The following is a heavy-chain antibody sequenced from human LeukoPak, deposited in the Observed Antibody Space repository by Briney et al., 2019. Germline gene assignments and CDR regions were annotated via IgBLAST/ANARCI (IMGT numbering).Heavy chain of an antibody. CDR3: WRGPRRDGYSTRGY. V-gene: IGHV1-8*01. D-gene: IGHD5-24*01. Sequence: ASVKVSCKASGYTFTSYDINWVRQATGQRLEWMGWMNPNSGNTGYAQKFQGRVTMTRITSISTAYMVLSSLRSEDTAVYYCWRGPRRDGYSTRGYWGQGTLVTVSS. CDR2: MNPNSGNT. J-gene: IGHJ4*02. CDR1: GYTFTSYD.